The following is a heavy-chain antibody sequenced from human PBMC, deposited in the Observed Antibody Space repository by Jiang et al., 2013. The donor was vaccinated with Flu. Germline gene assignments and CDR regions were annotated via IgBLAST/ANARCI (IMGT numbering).Heavy chain of an antibody. CDR1: GGTFSSYA. D-gene: IGHD3-22*01. CDR2: IIPIFGTA. V-gene: IGHV1-69*01. CDR3: ASLDYDSSGYYYVGATHRYYFDY. J-gene: IGHJ4*02. Sequence: GAEVKKPGSSVKVSCKASGGTFSSYAISWVRQAPGQGLEWMGGIIPIFGTANYAQKFQGRVTITADESTSTAYMELSSLRSEDTAVYYCASLDYDSSGYYYVGATHRYYFDYWGQGTLVTVSS.